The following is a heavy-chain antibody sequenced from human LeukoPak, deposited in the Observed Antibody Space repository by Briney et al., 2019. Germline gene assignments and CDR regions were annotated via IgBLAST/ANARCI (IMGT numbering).Heavy chain of an antibody. CDR2: INHSGST. V-gene: IGHV4-34*01. CDR3: ARKSPDDDY. Sequence: PSETLSLTCAVYGGSFSGYYWSWIRQPPGKGLEWIGEINHSGSTNYNPSLKSRVTISVDTSKNQFSLKLSSVTAADTAVYYCARKSPDDDYWGQGTLVTVSS. CDR1: GGSFSGYY. J-gene: IGHJ4*02.